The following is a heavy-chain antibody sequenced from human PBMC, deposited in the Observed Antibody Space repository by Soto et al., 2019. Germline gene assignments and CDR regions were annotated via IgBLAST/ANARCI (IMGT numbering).Heavy chain of an antibody. D-gene: IGHD4-17*01. V-gene: IGHV1-3*05. Sequence: QVQLVQSGAEEKKPGASVKVSCKASGYTFTSYAMHWVRQAPGQRLEWMGWINAGNGNTKYSQKFQGRVTITRDTSASTPYMELSSLRSEDTAVYYCARGYDYGDPRAFDYWGQGTLVTVSS. J-gene: IGHJ4*02. CDR2: INAGNGNT. CDR1: GYTFTSYA. CDR3: ARGYDYGDPRAFDY.